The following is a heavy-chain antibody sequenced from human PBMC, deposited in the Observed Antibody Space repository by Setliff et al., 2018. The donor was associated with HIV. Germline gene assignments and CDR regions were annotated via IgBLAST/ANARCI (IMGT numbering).Heavy chain of an antibody. CDR1: GDSISTDNYH. J-gene: IGHJ4*02. D-gene: IGHD3-3*01. V-gene: IGHV4-39*01. CDR2: TANT. Sequence: PSETLSLTCTVSGDSISTDNYHWGWIRQPPGKGLEWIGHTANTDYNPSLKSRVTVSVDTSKNQLSLRLSSVTAADTAVYYCARLYYNFWTSHRAFFNYWGQGTLVTVSS. CDR3: ARLYYNFWTSHRAFFNY.